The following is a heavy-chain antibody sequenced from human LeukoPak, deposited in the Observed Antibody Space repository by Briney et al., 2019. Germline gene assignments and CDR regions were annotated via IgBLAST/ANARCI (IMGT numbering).Heavy chain of an antibody. Sequence: GGSLRLSCAASGFTFSNTWMSWVRQAPGKGLEWVGRIKSKTDGGTTDYAAPVKGRFTISRDDSKNALYLQMNSLKTEDTAVYYCTTGPGMIYDILTGFDDPWGQGTLVTVSS. D-gene: IGHD3-9*01. J-gene: IGHJ5*02. V-gene: IGHV3-15*01. CDR2: IKSKTDGGTT. CDR3: TTGPGMIYDILTGFDDP. CDR1: GFTFSNTW.